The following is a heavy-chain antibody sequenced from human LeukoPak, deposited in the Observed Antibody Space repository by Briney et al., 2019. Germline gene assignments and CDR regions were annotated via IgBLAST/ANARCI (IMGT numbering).Heavy chain of an antibody. CDR3: AKEPPAYSSGWHRDY. J-gene: IGHJ4*02. V-gene: IGHV3-30*18. D-gene: IGHD6-19*01. CDR2: ISYDGSNK. CDR1: GFTFSSYG. Sequence: GRSLRLSCAASGFTFSSYGMHWVRQAPGKGLEWVAVISYDGSNKYYADSVKGRFTISRDNSENTLYLQMNSLRAEDTAVYYCAKEPPAYSSGWHRDYWGQGTLVTVSS.